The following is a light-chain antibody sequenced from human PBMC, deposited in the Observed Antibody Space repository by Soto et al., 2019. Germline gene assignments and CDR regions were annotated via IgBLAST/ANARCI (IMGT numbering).Light chain of an antibody. CDR1: QSVSSSY. Sequence: EIVLTQSPGTLSLSPGERATLSCRASQSVSSSYSAWYQQNPGQAPRPLIYGASSRATGIPDRFSGSGSGTDFTLTISRLEPEDFAVYYCQEYGSSPPFTFGPGTKVDIK. V-gene: IGKV3-20*01. CDR3: QEYGSSPPFT. J-gene: IGKJ3*01. CDR2: GAS.